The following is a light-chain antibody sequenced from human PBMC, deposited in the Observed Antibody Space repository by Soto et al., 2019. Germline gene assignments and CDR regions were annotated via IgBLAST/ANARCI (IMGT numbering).Light chain of an antibody. CDR2: VGTGGIVG. V-gene: IGLV9-49*01. Sequence: QPVLTQPPSASASLGASVTLTCTLSSGYSNYKVDWYQQRPGKGPRFVMRVGTGGIVGSKGDGFPDRFSVLASGLNRYLTIKNIQEEDESDYHCGTDHGSGSYFVVVFGGGTKVTVL. CDR3: GTDHGSGSYFVVV. CDR1: SGYSNYK. J-gene: IGLJ2*01.